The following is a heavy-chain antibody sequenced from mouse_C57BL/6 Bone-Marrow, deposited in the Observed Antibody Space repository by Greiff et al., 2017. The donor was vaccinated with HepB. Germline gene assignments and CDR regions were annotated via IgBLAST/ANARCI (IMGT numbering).Heavy chain of an antibody. CDR2: INPSTGGT. V-gene: IGHV1-42*01. CDR3: ARRSDGYNWYFDV. CDR1: GYSFTGYY. D-gene: IGHD2-3*01. J-gene: IGHJ1*03. Sequence: VQLQQSGPELVKPGASVKISCKASGYSFTGYYMNWVKQSPEKSLEWIGEINPSTGGTTYNQKFKAKATLTVDKSSSTAYMQLKSLTSEDSAVYYCARRSDGYNWYFDVWGTGTTVTVSS.